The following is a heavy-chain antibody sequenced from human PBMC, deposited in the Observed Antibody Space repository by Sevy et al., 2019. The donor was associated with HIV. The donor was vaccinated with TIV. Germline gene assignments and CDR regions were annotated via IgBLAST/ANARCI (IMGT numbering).Heavy chain of an antibody. CDR3: ARHSIAPRSWYFDL. D-gene: IGHD6-6*01. J-gene: IGHJ2*01. Sequence: SETLSLTCTVSGGSISSYYWSWIRQPPGKGLEWIGYLYYRGRTNYNPSLKSRLTISVDTSKNQFSLKLSSVTAADTAVYDCARHSIAPRSWYFDLWGRGTLVTVSS. CDR2: LYYRGRT. V-gene: IGHV4-59*01. CDR1: GGSISSYY.